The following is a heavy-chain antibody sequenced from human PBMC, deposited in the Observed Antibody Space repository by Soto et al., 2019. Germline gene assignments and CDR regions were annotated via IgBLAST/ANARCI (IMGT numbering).Heavy chain of an antibody. J-gene: IGHJ4*02. Sequence: EVQLVESGGGLVKPGGSLRLSCAASGFTFSSYSMNWVRQAPGKGLEWVSSISSSSSYIYYADSVKGRFTISRDNAKNSLYLQMNSPRAEDTAVYYCARVGFHAYYYGSSGPDYWGQGTLVTVSS. V-gene: IGHV3-21*01. CDR1: GFTFSSYS. D-gene: IGHD3-22*01. CDR2: ISSSSSYI. CDR3: ARVGFHAYYYGSSGPDY.